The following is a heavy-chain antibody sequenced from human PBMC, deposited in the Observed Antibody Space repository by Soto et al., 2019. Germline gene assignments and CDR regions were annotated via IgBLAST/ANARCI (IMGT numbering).Heavy chain of an antibody. CDR1: GGSISSTNYY. CDR2: IYSSGKT. J-gene: IGHJ5*02. V-gene: IGHV4-61*05. CDR3: VRTFPPAPRVVLSHSWFVP. Sequence: SETLSLTCIVSGGSISSTNYYWGWIRQPPGKGLEWIGHIYSSGKTDYNPSLETRVTMSIDTSMNQISLKLNSLTAADTAVYFCVRTFPPAPRVVLSHSWFVPWGPGTLVTVSS. D-gene: IGHD2-2*01.